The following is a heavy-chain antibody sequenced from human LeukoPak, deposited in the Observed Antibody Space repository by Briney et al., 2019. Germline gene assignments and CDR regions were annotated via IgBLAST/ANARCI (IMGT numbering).Heavy chain of an antibody. CDR2: INLDGSVI. D-gene: IGHD3-3*01. CDR3: ATSDDSAGSS. CDR1: GFSFSSFW. V-gene: IGHV3-7*01. J-gene: IGHJ5*02. Sequence: GSLRLSCAASGFSFSSFWMSWVRQAPGKGLDWAANINLDGSVIHYADSVKGRFTRYRDNAENSLYLQMTSLRADDTGVYYCATSDDSAGSSWGQGTLVTVSS.